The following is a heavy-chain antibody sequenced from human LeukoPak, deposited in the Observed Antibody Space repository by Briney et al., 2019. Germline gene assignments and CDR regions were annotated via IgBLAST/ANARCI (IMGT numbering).Heavy chain of an antibody. D-gene: IGHD5-18*01. CDR1: GFSFSSYA. V-gene: IGHV3-7*01. CDR3: ARAPEDTSISPCDY. J-gene: IGHJ4*02. CDR2: IKEDGSEK. Sequence: PGGSLRLSCAASGFSFSSYAMSWVRQAPGKGLEWVANIKEDGSEKYYVGSVGGRFTISRDNAKNSLYLQMNSLRVEDTAVYFCARAPEDTSISPCDYWGQGTLVTVSS.